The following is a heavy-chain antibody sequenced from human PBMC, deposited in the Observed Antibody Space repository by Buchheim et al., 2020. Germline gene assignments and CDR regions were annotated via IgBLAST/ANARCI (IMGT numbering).Heavy chain of an antibody. CDR2: IYQSGTT. CDR3: ARDYYDSSGYYNWYFDL. CDR1: GASISSRNW. D-gene: IGHD3-22*01. Sequence: QVQLQESGPGLVKPSGTLSLTCSVSGASISSRNWWTWVRQSPGKGLEWIGEIYQSGTTNYNPSLKSRVTISVDTSKNQFSLKLSSVTAADTAVYYCARDYYDSSGYYNWYFDLWGRGTL. J-gene: IGHJ2*01. V-gene: IGHV4-4*02.